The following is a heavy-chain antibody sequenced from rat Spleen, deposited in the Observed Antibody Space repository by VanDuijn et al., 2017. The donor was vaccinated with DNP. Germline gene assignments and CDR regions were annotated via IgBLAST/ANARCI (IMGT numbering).Heavy chain of an antibody. CDR1: GFTFSNSW. CDR2: ITPAVDTT. V-gene: IGHV5-31*01. D-gene: IGHD1-1*01. CDR3: ASLLLPNWFTY. Sequence: EVQLVESGGGLVQPGRSLKLSCVASGFTFSNSWMYWIRQATGKGLEWLGSITPAVDTTYYPDSVKGRFTISRDNAKSTLYLQMDSLRSEETATYYCASLLLPNWFTYWGQGTLVTVSS. J-gene: IGHJ3*01.